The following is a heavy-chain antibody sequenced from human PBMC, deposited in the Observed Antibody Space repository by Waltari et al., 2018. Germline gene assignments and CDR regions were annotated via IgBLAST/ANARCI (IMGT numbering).Heavy chain of an antibody. J-gene: IGHJ4*02. Sequence: EVQLLESGGGLVQHGGSLRLSCTASGITSSNFPMSWARQAPGKGLEWVADISGGGDITRYADSVKGRFTISRDNSRNTLFLQMNSLRAEDTAVYHCASDDEEHWPFDLDYWGQGIPVTVSS. CDR1: GITSSNFP. V-gene: IGHV3-23*01. CDR2: ISGGGDIT. D-gene: IGHD3-9*01. CDR3: ASDDEEHWPFDLDY.